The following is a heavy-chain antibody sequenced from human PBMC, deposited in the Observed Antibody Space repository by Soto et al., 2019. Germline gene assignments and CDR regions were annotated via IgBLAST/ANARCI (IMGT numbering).Heavy chain of an antibody. CDR1: GYTFSNYY. J-gene: IGHJ4*02. CDR3: AREMASAGSFDY. CDR2: INPNGGST. Sequence: QVQVVQSGAEVKKPGASVKVSCKASGYTFSNYYMHCVRQAPGQGLEWMGRINPNGGSTTNAQKFQARVTMTRDTSTSTFYMEMRSLASEDTAVYYCAREMASAGSFDYWGQGTLVTVSS. V-gene: IGHV1-46*03. D-gene: IGHD5-12*01.